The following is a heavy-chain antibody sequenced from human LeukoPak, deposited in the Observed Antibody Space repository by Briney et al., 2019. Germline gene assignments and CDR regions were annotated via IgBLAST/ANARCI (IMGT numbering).Heavy chain of an antibody. J-gene: IGHJ4*02. D-gene: IGHD2-8*02. CDR2: ISSGTNYI. CDR3: ARSAGGNYFDY. Sequence: PGGSLRLSCAASGFTFDNYNMNWVRQAPGKGLEWVSSISSGTNYIFEADSVKGRFTVTKDTALSSLSLQMNSLGADDTAVYYCARSAGGNYFDYWDQGTLVTVSS. V-gene: IGHV3-21*01. CDR1: GFTFDNYN.